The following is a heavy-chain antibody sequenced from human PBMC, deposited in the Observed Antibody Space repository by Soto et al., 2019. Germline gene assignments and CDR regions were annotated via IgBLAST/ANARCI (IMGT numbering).Heavy chain of an antibody. J-gene: IGHJ6*02. CDR3: AKTTHGYYGSGSYEISYYYYYYGMDV. CDR1: GFTFSSYA. CDR2: ISGSGGST. V-gene: IGHV3-23*01. Sequence: GGSLRLSCAASGFTFSSYAMSWVRQAPGKGLEWVSAISGSGGSTYYADSVKGRFTISRDNSKNTLYLQMNSLRAEDTAVYYCAKTTHGYYGSGSYEISYYYYYYGMDVWGQGTTVTVSS. D-gene: IGHD3-10*01.